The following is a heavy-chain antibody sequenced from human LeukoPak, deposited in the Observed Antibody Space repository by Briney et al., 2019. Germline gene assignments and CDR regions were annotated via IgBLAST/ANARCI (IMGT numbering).Heavy chain of an antibody. CDR3: ATSQCGSDCYLAGDY. D-gene: IGHD2-21*02. CDR2: IYYTGIT. J-gene: IGHJ4*02. V-gene: IGHV4-61*01. CDR1: GGSVNSGSYY. Sequence: SETLSLTCTVSGGSVNSGSYYWSWIRQHPGKGLEWIVYIYYTGITNYNPSLKSRVTISVDTSKNQFSLNLNSVTAADTAVYYCATSQCGSDCYLAGDYWGQGTLVIVSS.